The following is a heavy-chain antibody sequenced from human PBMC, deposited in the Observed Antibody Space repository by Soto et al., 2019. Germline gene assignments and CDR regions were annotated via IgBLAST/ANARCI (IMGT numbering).Heavy chain of an antibody. CDR1: GFTFSSYG. CDR3: AKDRGYDVLRFLAWLLHDAFDI. J-gene: IGHJ3*02. Sequence: GGSLRLSCAASGFTFSSYGKHWVRQAPGKGLEWVAVISYDGSNKYYADSVKGRFTISRDNSKNTLYLQMNSLRAEDTAVYYCAKDRGYDVLRFLAWLLHDAFDIWGQGTMVT. D-gene: IGHD3-3*01. CDR2: ISYDGSNK. V-gene: IGHV3-30*18.